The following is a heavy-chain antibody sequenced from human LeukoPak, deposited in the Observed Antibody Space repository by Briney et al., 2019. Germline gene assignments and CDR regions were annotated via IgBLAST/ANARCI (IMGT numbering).Heavy chain of an antibody. CDR2: VYYSGST. V-gene: IGHV4-59*01. D-gene: IGHD7-27*01. Sequence: SETLSLTCTVSGDFITAYYWSWIRQPPGKGLGWIGYVYYSGSTEYNPSLRSRVTISLEMSKHQFSLNLTSVTAADTAVYYCASNTGTVFDYWGQGALVTVSS. CDR3: ASNTGTVFDY. CDR1: GDFITAYY. J-gene: IGHJ4*02.